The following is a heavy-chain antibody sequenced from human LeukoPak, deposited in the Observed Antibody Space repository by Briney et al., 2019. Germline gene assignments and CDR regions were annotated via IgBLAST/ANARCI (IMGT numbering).Heavy chain of an antibody. D-gene: IGHD4-17*01. J-gene: IGHJ4*02. Sequence: GGSLRLSCAASGFTFSDYYMSWIRQAPGKGLEWVPYINYSGSSRSYADSVKGRFTISRDNAKNSLFLQMSSLSAEDTAIYYCARTRLTTLYFDYWGQGSLVTVSS. V-gene: IGHV3-11*01. CDR1: GFTFSDYY. CDR3: ARTRLTTLYFDY. CDR2: INYSGSSR.